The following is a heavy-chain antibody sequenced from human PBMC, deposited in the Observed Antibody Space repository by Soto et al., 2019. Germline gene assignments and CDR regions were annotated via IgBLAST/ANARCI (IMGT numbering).Heavy chain of an antibody. V-gene: IGHV4-59*01. CDR2: IYYSGST. CDR1: GGSISSYY. CDR3: AREERWIFGVVTYHDAFDI. Sequence: SETLSLTCTVSGGSISSYYWSWIRQPPGKGLEWIGYIYYSGSTNYNPSLKSRVTISVDTSKNQFSLKLSSVTAADTAVYYCAREERWIFGVVTYHDAFDIWGQGTMVTVSS. D-gene: IGHD3-3*01. J-gene: IGHJ3*02.